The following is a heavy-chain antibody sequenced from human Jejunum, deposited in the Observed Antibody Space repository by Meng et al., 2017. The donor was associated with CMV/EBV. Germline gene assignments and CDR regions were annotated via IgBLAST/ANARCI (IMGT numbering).Heavy chain of an antibody. Sequence: FNHYGNTWIRQEPGKGLEWVADIKNDSSEQNYVDSVKSRFTISRDNVRNSLYLQMNSLRVEDTAVYYCVIVRNYNYDSSGHSLDFWGQGTLVTVSS. CDR2: IKNDSSEQ. CDR1: FNHYG. D-gene: IGHD3-22*01. V-gene: IGHV3-7*01. J-gene: IGHJ4*02. CDR3: VIVRNYNYDSSGHSLDF.